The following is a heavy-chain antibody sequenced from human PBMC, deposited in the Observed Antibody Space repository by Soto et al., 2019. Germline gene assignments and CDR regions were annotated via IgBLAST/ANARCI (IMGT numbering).Heavy chain of an antibody. CDR1: GFTFSSYW. CDR2: IKQDGSEK. D-gene: IGHD6-19*01. Sequence: PGWSLRLSCAASGFTFSSYWMSLVRQAPGKGLEWVANIKQDGSEKYYVDSVKGRFTISRDNAKNSLYLQMNSLRAEDTAVYYCARSLDSSGWDYYYYGMEVWGQGTKFTVSS. J-gene: IGHJ6*02. V-gene: IGHV3-7*03. CDR3: ARSLDSSGWDYYYYGMEV.